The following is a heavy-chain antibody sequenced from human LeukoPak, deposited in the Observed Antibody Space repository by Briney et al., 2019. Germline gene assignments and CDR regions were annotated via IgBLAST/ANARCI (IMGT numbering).Heavy chain of an antibody. Sequence: GASVKVSCKASGYSFTTFAMNWVRQAPGQGLEWMGWINPNSGGTNYAQKFQGRVTMTRDTSISTAYMELSRLRSDDTAVYYCARDGEDIVVVVAARGLDYWGQGTLVTVSS. CDR1: GYSFTTFA. D-gene: IGHD2-15*01. CDR2: INPNSGGT. CDR3: ARDGEDIVVVVAARGLDY. J-gene: IGHJ4*02. V-gene: IGHV1-2*02.